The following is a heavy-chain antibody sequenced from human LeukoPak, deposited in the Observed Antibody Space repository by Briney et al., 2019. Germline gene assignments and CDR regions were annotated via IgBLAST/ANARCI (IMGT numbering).Heavy chain of an antibody. V-gene: IGHV4-61*02. D-gene: IGHD3-10*01. J-gene: IGHJ4*02. CDR3: ARDLRGVSLLWFGELVGGVEDLQGFDY. Sequence: PSQTLSLTCTVSGGSISSGSYWSWIRQPAGKGLEWIGSIYYSGSTYYNPSLKSRVTISVDTSKNQFSLKLSSVTAADTAVYYCARDLRGVSLLWFGELVGGVEDLQGFDYWGQGTLVTVSS. CDR2: IYYSGST. CDR1: GGSISSGSY.